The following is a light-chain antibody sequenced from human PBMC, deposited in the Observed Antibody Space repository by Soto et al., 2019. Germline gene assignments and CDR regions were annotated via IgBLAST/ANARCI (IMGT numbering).Light chain of an antibody. CDR2: GAS. Sequence: ERVTTQSPATLSVSPGERAALSCRASQSVSSNLAWYQQKPGQAPRLLIYGASTRATGIPARFSGSGSGTEFTLTISSLQSEDFAVYHCQQYNNWPRTFGQGTRWIS. CDR3: QQYNNWPRT. CDR1: QSVSSN. V-gene: IGKV3-15*01. J-gene: IGKJ1*01.